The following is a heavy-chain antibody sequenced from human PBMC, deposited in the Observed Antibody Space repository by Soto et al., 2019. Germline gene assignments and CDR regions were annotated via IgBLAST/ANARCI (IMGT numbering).Heavy chain of an antibody. Sequence: GGSLRLSCATSGLTFSNYTMSWVRQAPGGGLEWVSSMSGSSSTTYYADSVRGRFTISRDRSKNTLYLQMSSLRAEDTALYYCAKNQERELPRVIDFWGQGTLVTVSS. J-gene: IGHJ4*02. CDR3: AKNQERELPRVIDF. D-gene: IGHD1-7*01. CDR1: GLTFSNYT. V-gene: IGHV3-23*01. CDR2: MSGSSSTT.